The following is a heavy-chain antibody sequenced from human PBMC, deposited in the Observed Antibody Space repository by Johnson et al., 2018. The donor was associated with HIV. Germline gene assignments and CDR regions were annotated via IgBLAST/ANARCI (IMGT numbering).Heavy chain of an antibody. V-gene: IGHV3-30-3*01. CDR1: GFTFSSYA. J-gene: IGHJ3*02. Sequence: QLVESGGGLVQPGGSLRLSCAASGFTFSSYAMHWVRQAPGKGLEWVAVISYDGSNKYYADSVKRRFTISRDSSKNTLYLQMNSLRVEDTAIYYCASGQLVRRHDAFDMWGQGTRVTVS. D-gene: IGHD6-13*01. CDR2: ISYDGSNK. CDR3: ASGQLVRRHDAFDM.